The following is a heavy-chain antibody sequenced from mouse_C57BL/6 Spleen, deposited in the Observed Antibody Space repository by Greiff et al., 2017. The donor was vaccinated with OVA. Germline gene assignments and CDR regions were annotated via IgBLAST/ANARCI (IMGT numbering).Heavy chain of an antibody. V-gene: IGHV1-69*01. CDR3: ARSYDYGFDY. CDR2: IDPSDSYT. CDR1: GYTFTSYW. Sequence: QVQLQQPGAELVMPGASVKLSCKASGYTFTSYWMHWVKQRPGQGLEWIGEIDPSDSYTNYNQKFKGKSTLTVDKSSSTAYMQLSSLTSEDSAVYYCARSYDYGFDYWGQGTTLTVSS. D-gene: IGHD2-4*01. J-gene: IGHJ2*01.